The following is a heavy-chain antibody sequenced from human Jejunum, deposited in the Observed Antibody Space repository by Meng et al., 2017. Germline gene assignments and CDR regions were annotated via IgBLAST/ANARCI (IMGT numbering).Heavy chain of an antibody. CDR2: IYSNGVT. V-gene: IGHV4-61*02. Sequence: SETLSLTCTVSGGSMSSGYYHWSWIRQPAGKGLEWIGRIYSNGVTNYNPSLKSRVTMSLDTSKNQFSLKLSSVTAADTAVYYCARLLGGATRIDPWGPGTLVTFSS. J-gene: IGHJ5*02. CDR3: ARLLGGATRIDP. D-gene: IGHD1-26*01. CDR1: GGSMSSGYYH.